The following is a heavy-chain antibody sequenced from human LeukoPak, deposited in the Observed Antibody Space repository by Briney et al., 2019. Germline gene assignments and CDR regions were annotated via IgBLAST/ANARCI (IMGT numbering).Heavy chain of an antibody. Sequence: PSETLSLTCAVYGGSFSGYYWSWIRQPPGKGLEWIGEINHSGSTNYNPSLKSRVTISVDTSKNQFSLKLSSVTAADTAVYYCASLQSPYCSGGSCYEVRDYRGQGTLVTVSS. V-gene: IGHV4-34*01. CDR3: ASLQSPYCSGGSCYEVRDY. D-gene: IGHD2-15*01. CDR2: INHSGST. CDR1: GGSFSGYY. J-gene: IGHJ4*02.